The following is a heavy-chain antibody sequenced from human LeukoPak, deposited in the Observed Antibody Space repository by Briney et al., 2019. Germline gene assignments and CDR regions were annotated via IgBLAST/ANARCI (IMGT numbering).Heavy chain of an antibody. CDR3: AKAQASSIAASFDY. V-gene: IGHV3-21*01. CDR2: ISSSSSYI. J-gene: IGHJ4*02. D-gene: IGHD6-6*01. CDR1: GFTFSSYS. Sequence: GGSLRLSCAASGFTFSSYSMNWVRQAPGKGREWVSSISSSSSYIYYADSVKGRFTISRDNAKNSLYLQMNSLRAEDTAVYYCAKAQASSIAASFDYWGQGTLVTVSS.